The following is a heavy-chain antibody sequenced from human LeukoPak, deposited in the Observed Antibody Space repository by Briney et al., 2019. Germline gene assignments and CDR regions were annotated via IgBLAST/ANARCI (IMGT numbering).Heavy chain of an antibody. CDR3: AKHPTPYGDLYYFDY. V-gene: IGHV3-23*01. Sequence: GGSLRLSCAASGFTFGSYAMSWVRQAPGKGLEWVSAISGSGGSTYYADSVKGRFTISRDNSKNTLYLQMNSLRAEDTAVYYCAKHPTPYGDLYYFDYWGQGTLVTVSS. CDR2: ISGSGGST. J-gene: IGHJ4*02. D-gene: IGHD4-17*01. CDR1: GFTFGSYA.